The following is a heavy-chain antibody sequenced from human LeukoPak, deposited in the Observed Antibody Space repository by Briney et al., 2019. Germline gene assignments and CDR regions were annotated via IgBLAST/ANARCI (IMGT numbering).Heavy chain of an antibody. Sequence: GGSLRLSCAASGFTFSSYAMSWVRQAPGKGLEWVSAISGSGGSTYYADSVKGRFTISRDNSKNTLYLQMNILRAEDTAVYYCAKVAGYSGYDYDIYYFDYWGQGTLVTVSS. D-gene: IGHD5-12*01. J-gene: IGHJ4*02. CDR2: ISGSGGST. CDR3: AKVAGYSGYDYDIYYFDY. CDR1: GFTFSSYA. V-gene: IGHV3-23*01.